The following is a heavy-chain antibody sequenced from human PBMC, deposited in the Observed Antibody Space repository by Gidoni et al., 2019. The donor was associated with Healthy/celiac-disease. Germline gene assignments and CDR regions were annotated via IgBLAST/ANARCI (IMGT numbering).Heavy chain of an antibody. CDR1: GGTFSSYD. CDR2: IIPIFGTA. Sequence: QVQLVQSGAEVKKPGSSVKVSCKASGGTFSSYDISRVRQAPGQGLEWMGGIIPIFGTANYAQKFQGIVTITADKSTSTAYMELSSLRSEDTAVYYCARERKSITMVRGVIPYYYGMDVWGQGTTVTVSS. D-gene: IGHD3-10*01. V-gene: IGHV1-69*06. J-gene: IGHJ6*02. CDR3: ARERKSITMVRGVIPYYYGMDV.